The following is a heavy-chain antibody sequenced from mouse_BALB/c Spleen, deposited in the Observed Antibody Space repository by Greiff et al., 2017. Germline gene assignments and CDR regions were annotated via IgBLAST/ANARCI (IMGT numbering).Heavy chain of an antibody. V-gene: IGHV14-3*02. D-gene: IGHD4-1*01. CDR2: IDPANGNT. Sequence: VQLQQSGAELVKPGASVKLSCTASGFNIKDTYMHWVKQRPEQGLEWIGRIDPANGNTKYDPKFQGKATITADTSSNTAYLQLSSLTSEDTAVYYCASPNWDSYFDYWGQGTTLTVSS. J-gene: IGHJ2*01. CDR3: ASPNWDSYFDY. CDR1: GFNIKDTY.